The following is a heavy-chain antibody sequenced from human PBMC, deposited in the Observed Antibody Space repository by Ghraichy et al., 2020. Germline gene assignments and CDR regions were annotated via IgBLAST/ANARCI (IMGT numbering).Heavy chain of an antibody. D-gene: IGHD2-21*01. V-gene: IGHV3-43*02. CDR2: ISGDGRDI. CDR3: AKEERKEMWSRNYYYSMDV. J-gene: IGHJ6*02. CDR1: GFPFGEYT. Sequence: GGSLRLSCAASGFPFGEYTMFWVRQIPGQGLEWVSLISGDGRDIFYADSVKGRFTISRDSSKNSVSLQMNSLRTEDTAFYYCAKEERKEMWSRNYYYSMDVGGQGTSVTGS.